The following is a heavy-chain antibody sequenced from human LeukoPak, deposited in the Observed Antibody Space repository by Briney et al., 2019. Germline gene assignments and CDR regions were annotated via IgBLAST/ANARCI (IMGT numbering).Heavy chain of an antibody. CDR2: IHPNSGGT. J-gene: IGHJ5*02. D-gene: IGHD3-3*01. CDR3: ASARGITIFGVVIGWFDP. CDR1: GYTFTGYY. Sequence: ASVKVSCKASGYTFTGYYMHWVRQAPGQGLEWMGWIHPNSGGTKYAQKFQGRVTMTRDTSISTAYMELSRLRSDDTAVYYCASARGITIFGVVIGWFDPWGQGTLVTVSS. V-gene: IGHV1-2*02.